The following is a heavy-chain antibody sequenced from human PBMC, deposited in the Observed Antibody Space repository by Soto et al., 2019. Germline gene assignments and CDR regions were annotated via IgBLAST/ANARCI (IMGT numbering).Heavy chain of an antibody. V-gene: IGHV4-34*01. CDR1: GGSFSGYY. D-gene: IGHD2-15*01. Sequence: QVQLQQWGAGLLKPSETLSLTCAVYGGSFSGYYWSWIRQPPGKGLEWIGEIDHSGTTNYNPSLKXXXXXXXXXXXXXXXXXXXXXXXXXXXXXXXXXXKXIVVVVAATSRTPFGYWGQGTLVTVSS. J-gene: IGHJ4*02. CDR2: IDHSGTT. CDR3: XXXKXIVVVVAATSRTPFGY.